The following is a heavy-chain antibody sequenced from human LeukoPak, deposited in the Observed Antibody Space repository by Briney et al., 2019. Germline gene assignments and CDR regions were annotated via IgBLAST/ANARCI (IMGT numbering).Heavy chain of an antibody. Sequence: SVKVSCKASGGTFSIYTISWVRQAPGQGLEWMGRIIPILGIANYAQKFQGRVTITADKSTSTAYMELSSLRSEDTAVYYCARPEDNSGYFHDAFDIWGQGTMVTVSS. CDR2: IIPILGIA. CDR1: GGTFSIYT. V-gene: IGHV1-69*02. D-gene: IGHD3-22*01. J-gene: IGHJ3*02. CDR3: ARPEDNSGYFHDAFDI.